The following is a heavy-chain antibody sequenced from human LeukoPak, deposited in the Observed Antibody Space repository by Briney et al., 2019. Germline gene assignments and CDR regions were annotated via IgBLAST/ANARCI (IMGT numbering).Heavy chain of an antibody. CDR1: GFTFSSYW. V-gene: IGHV3-74*01. CDR3: ARVFRIAVAGTDAFDI. D-gene: IGHD6-19*01. CDR2: INSDGSST. Sequence: GGSLRLSCAASGFTFSSYWMHWVRHAPGKGLVWVSRINSDGSSTSYADSVKGRFTISRDNAKNTLYLQMNSLRAEDTAVYYCARVFRIAVAGTDAFDIWGQGTMVTVSS. J-gene: IGHJ3*02.